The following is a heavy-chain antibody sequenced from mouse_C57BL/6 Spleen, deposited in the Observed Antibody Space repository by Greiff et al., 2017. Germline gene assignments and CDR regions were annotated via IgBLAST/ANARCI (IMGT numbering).Heavy chain of an antibody. CDR2: ISYDGSN. Sequence: EVKLMESGPGLVKPSQSLSLTCSVTGYSITSGYYWNWIRQFPGNILEWMGYISYDGSNNYNPSLKNRISITRDTSKNQFFLKLNSVTTEDTATYYCAIEGLLRAEGYYFDYWGQGTTLTVSS. D-gene: IGHD1-1*01. CDR1: GYSITSGYY. V-gene: IGHV3-6*01. J-gene: IGHJ2*01. CDR3: AIEGLLRAEGYYFDY.